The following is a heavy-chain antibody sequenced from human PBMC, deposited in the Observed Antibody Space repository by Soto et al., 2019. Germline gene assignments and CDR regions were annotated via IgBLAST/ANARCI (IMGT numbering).Heavy chain of an antibody. CDR1: GLTFTNAW. V-gene: IGHV3-15*01. CDR3: AKDIPYSGGSCYAH. J-gene: IGHJ4*02. Sequence: GGSLRLSCVASGLTFTNAWMSWVRQAPGKGLEWVGLIKSKPSGGTSDYAESVKGRFTISRDDSTNTVYLQMNSLKTEDTAVYYCAKDIPYSGGSCYAHWGQGTLVTVSS. D-gene: IGHD2-15*01. CDR2: IKSKPSGGTS.